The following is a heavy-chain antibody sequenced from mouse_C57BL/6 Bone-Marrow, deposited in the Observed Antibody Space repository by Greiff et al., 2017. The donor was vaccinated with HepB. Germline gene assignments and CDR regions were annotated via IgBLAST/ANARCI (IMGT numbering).Heavy chain of an antibody. V-gene: IGHV5-16*01. CDR3: ARGDDMAWFAY. Sequence: EVKLVESEGGLVQPGSSMKLSCTASGFTFSDYYMAWVRQVPEKGLEWVANINYDGSSTYYLDSLKSRFIISRDNAKNILYLQMSSLKSEDTATYYCARGDDMAWFAYWGQVTLVTVSA. J-gene: IGHJ3*01. CDR1: GFTFSDYY. CDR2: INYDGSST. D-gene: IGHD1-1*02.